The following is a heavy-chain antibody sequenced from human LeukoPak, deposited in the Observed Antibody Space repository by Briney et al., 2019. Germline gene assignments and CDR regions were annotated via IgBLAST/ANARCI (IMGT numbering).Heavy chain of an antibody. J-gene: IGHJ5*02. Sequence: GGSLRLSCAASGFTFSSYSMNWVRQAPGKGLEWVSSISSSSSYIYYADSVKGRFTISRDNAKNSLYLQMNSLRAEDTAVYYCARGVVPAATVRNWFDPWGQGALVTVSS. CDR2: ISSSSSYI. CDR1: GFTFSSYS. V-gene: IGHV3-21*01. D-gene: IGHD2-2*01. CDR3: ARGVVPAATVRNWFDP.